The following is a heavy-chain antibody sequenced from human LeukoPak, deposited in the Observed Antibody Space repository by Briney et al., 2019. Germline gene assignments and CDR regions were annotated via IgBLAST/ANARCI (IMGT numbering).Heavy chain of an antibody. CDR1: GGTFSSYA. J-gene: IGHJ4*02. CDR3: AREGLGITGTELAVGYL. V-gene: IGHV1-69*05. D-gene: IGHD1-7*01. CDR2: IIPIFGTA. Sequence: ASVMVSCKASGGTFSSYAISWVRQAPGQGLEWMGRIIPIFGTANYAQKFQGRVTITTDESTSTAYMELSSLRSEDTAVYYCAREGLGITGTELAVGYLWGQGTLVAVSS.